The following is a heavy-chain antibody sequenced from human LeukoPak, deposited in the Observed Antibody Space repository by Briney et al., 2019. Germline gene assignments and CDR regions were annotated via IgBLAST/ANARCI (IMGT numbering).Heavy chain of an antibody. Sequence: ASVKVSCKASGYTFTTFGISWVRRAPGQGLEWMGWISTSNGDTKYAQKLQGRITMTTDTSTSTAYMELRSLRSDDTAVYYCARTFYYDSGSYYLGWFDPLGQGTLVTVSS. D-gene: IGHD3-10*01. CDR1: GYTFTTFG. CDR3: ARTFYYDSGSYYLGWFDP. J-gene: IGHJ5*01. V-gene: IGHV1-18*01. CDR2: ISTSNGDT.